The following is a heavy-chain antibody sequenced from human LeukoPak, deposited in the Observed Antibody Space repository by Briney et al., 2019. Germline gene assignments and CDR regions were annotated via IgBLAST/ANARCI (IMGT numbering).Heavy chain of an antibody. V-gene: IGHV3-48*03. CDR3: ALLAVASDFDY. D-gene: IGHD6-19*01. CDR1: GFPFSFYE. J-gene: IGHJ4*02. CDR2: IGSSGRTR. Sequence: PGGSLRLSCAVSGFPFSFYEINWVRQDPEKGLEWVSNIGSSGRTRYYADSVKGRFSISRDNAKNSLCLQMNSLRVEDTGAYYCALLAVASDFDYWGQGALVTVAS.